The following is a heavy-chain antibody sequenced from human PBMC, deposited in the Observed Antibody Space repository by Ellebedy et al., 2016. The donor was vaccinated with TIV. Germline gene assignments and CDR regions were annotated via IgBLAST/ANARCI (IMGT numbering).Heavy chain of an antibody. CDR3: AKDLAAGTTLRLDY. CDR2: ISGTGATT. CDR1: GVTFSNYA. D-gene: IGHD1-7*01. Sequence: GESLKISCAASGVTFSNYAMNWVRQAPGKGLEWVSGISGTGATTYYADSVKGRFTFSRDNSKNTLYLLMISLRGEDTAIYYCAKDLAAGTTLRLDYWGQGTLVTVSS. V-gene: IGHV3-23*01. J-gene: IGHJ4*02.